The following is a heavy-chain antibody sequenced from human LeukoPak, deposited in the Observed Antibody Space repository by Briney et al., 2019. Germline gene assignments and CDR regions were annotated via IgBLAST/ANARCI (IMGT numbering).Heavy chain of an antibody. V-gene: IGHV7-4-1*02. J-gene: IGHJ6*03. Sequence: GASVKVSCKASGYTFTSYAMNWVRQAPGQGLEWMGWINTNTGNPTYAQGFTGRFVFSLDTSVSTAYLQISSLKAEDTAVYYCARVVVAAKVYYYYYYMDVWGKGTTVIISS. D-gene: IGHD2-15*01. CDR2: INTNTGNP. CDR1: GYTFTSYA. CDR3: ARVVVAAKVYYYYYYMDV.